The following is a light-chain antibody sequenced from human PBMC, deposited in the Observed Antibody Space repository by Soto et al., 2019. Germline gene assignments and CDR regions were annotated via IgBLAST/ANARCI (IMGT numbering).Light chain of an antibody. J-gene: IGKJ2*01. V-gene: IGKV3-20*01. Sequence: DIVLTPSPGTLSLSPGERATLSCRTLRSVSGAYLAWDQHKPGQAPRLLIYAASSRATGIPDRFSGSVSGTDFTLTINRLETDDFAVDYCQQYGNSRYACGQGTKLEI. CDR2: AAS. CDR3: QQYGNSRYA. CDR1: RSVSGAY.